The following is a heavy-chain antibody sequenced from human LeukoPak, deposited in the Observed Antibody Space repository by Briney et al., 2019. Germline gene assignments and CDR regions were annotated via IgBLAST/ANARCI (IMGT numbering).Heavy chain of an antibody. CDR3: ARDCYYDSSGYLDPYYYYGMDV. J-gene: IGHJ6*02. Sequence: SETLSLTCTVSGGSISSYYWSWIRQPAGKGLEWIGRIYTSGSTNYNPSLKSRVTMSVDTSKSQFSLKLSSVTAADTAVYYCARDCYYDSSGYLDPYYYYGMDVWGQGTTVTVSS. CDR1: GGSISSYY. D-gene: IGHD3-22*01. V-gene: IGHV4-4*07. CDR2: IYTSGST.